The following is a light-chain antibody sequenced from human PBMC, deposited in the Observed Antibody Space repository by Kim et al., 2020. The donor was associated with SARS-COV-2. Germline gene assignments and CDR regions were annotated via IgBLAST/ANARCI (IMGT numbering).Light chain of an antibody. Sequence: WCPRERATLSCRASQSVSNSFLAWYRQRPGQAPSLLIYGASTRATGIPDRFSGSGSGTDFTLTISRLEPEDFAVYYCQQYGTTPYTFGQGTKLEI. CDR2: GAS. V-gene: IGKV3-20*01. CDR3: QQYGTTPYT. CDR1: QSVSNSF. J-gene: IGKJ2*01.